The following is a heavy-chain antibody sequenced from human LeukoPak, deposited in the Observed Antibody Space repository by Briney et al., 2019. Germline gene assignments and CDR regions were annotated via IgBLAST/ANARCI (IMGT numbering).Heavy chain of an antibody. CDR3: ARRYYYDSSGQNWFDP. D-gene: IGHD3-22*01. CDR1: GFPFSTYA. Sequence: GGSLRLSCAASGFPFSTYAMSWVRQAPGKGLEWVSSIRGSDGSTYYADSVKGRFAISRDNAKNSLYLQMNSLRAEDTAVYYCARRYYYDSSGQNWFDPWGQGTLVTVSS. V-gene: IGHV3-23*01. CDR2: IRGSDGST. J-gene: IGHJ5*02.